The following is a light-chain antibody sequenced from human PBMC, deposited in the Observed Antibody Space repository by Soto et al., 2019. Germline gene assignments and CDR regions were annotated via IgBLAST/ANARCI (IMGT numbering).Light chain of an antibody. CDR1: QTVSSSY. Sequence: IELTPSPATLSFSPLERANISCTPSQTVSSSYLAWYQQKPGQAPRLLVYGASRRATGIPDRFSGSGSGTDFTLTISRLEPEDLAVYYCQQFSSYPLTFGGGTKVDIK. J-gene: IGKJ4*01. CDR2: GAS. CDR3: QQFSSYPLT. V-gene: IGKV3-20*01.